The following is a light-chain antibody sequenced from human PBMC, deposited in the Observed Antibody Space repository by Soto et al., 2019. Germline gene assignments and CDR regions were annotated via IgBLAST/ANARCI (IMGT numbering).Light chain of an antibody. J-gene: IGKJ1*01. CDR2: HAS. CDR1: QSISTY. Sequence: DIQMTQSPSTLSASVGDRVTITCRASQSISTYLAWYQQKPGTAPKLLIYHASTLESGVPSRFSGSGSGTEFTLTISSLQPDDFATYYCQQYMSYSFGQGTKVDIK. V-gene: IGKV1-5*01. CDR3: QQYMSYS.